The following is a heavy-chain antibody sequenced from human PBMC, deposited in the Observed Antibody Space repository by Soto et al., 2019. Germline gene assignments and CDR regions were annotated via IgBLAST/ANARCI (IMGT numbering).Heavy chain of an antibody. D-gene: IGHD4-17*01. CDR3: ARGLRKASYFDY. J-gene: IGHJ4*02. CDR1: GFTFSDYY. V-gene: IGHV3-11*06. CDR2: ISSSSSYT. Sequence: PGGSLRLSCAASGFTFSDYYMSWIRQAPGKGLEWVSYISSSSSYTNYADSVKGRFTISRDNAKNSLYLQMNSLRAEDTAVYYCARGLRKASYFDYWGQGTLVTVS.